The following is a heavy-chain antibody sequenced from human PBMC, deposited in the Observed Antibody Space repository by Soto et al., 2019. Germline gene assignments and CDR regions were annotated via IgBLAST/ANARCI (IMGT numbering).Heavy chain of an antibody. J-gene: IGHJ6*02. CDR2: ISYDGSNK. CDR1: GFTFSSYA. CDR3: ARGIQTYYDFWSGSHNYYYYYGMDV. Sequence: PGGSLRLSCAASGFTFSSYAMHWVRQAPGKGLEWVAVISYDGSNKYYADSVKGRFTISRDNSKNTLYLQMNSLRAEDTAVYYCARGIQTYYDFWSGSHNYYYYYGMDVWGQGTTVTVSS. V-gene: IGHV3-30-3*01. D-gene: IGHD3-3*01.